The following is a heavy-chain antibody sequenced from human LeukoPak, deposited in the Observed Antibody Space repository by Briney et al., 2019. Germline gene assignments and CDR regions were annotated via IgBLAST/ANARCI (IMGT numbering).Heavy chain of an antibody. V-gene: IGHV5-51*01. CDR3: ARSRDDYGDPYYFDY. Sequence: GESLKISCKGSGYIFTSYWIGWVRQMPGKGLEWMGIISPGDSDTRYSPSFQGQVTISADKSISTAYLQWSSLKASDTAMYYCARSRDDYGDPYYFDYWGQGTLVTVSS. CDR1: GYIFTSYW. J-gene: IGHJ4*02. CDR2: ISPGDSDT. D-gene: IGHD4-17*01.